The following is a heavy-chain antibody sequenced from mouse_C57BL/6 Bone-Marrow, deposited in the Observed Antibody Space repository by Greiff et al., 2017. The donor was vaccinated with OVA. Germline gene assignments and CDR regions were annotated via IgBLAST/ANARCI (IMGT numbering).Heavy chain of an antibody. CDR2: IYPRSGNT. CDR1: GYTFTSYG. D-gene: IGHD1-1*02. V-gene: IGHV1-81*01. J-gene: IGHJ2*01. CDR3: AREGKIYGREVY. Sequence: VKLQESGAELARPGASVKLSCKASGYTFTSYGISWVKQRTGQGLEWIGEIYPRSGNTYYNEKFKGKATLTADKSSSTAYMELRSLTSEDSAVYFCAREGKIYGREVYWGQGTTLTVSS.